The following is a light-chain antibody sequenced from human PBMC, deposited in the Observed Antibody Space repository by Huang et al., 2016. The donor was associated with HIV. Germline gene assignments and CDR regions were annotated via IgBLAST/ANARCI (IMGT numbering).Light chain of an antibody. Sequence: DVMMTQSPLSLPVTLGLPASISCRSNQSLVYSDGHTYLNWFQQRPGQSPRRLIYKVSSRDFGVPDRFSGSGSGTDFTLTISRMEAEDVGIYYCMQGTHWPPSSGQGTKLEIK. CDR3: MQGTHWPPS. V-gene: IGKV2-30*01. CDR2: KVS. CDR1: QSLVYSDGHTY. J-gene: IGKJ2*03.